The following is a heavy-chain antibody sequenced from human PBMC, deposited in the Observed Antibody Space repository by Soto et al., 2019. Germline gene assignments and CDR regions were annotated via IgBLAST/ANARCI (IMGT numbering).Heavy chain of an antibody. CDR3: AGDKYRSSLYYYYAMDV. Sequence: EVQLVESGGGLVKPGGSLRLSCAASGFTFISYTMNLVLQAPWKGLECVASISSSSTYIYYADSVKGRYTISRDNAKNSLYLQRNSLRAEDTAVYYCAGDKYRSSLYYYYAMDVWGQGTTVTVSS. CDR1: GFTFISYT. CDR2: ISSSSTYI. V-gene: IGHV3-21*01. J-gene: IGHJ6*02. D-gene: IGHD6-13*01.